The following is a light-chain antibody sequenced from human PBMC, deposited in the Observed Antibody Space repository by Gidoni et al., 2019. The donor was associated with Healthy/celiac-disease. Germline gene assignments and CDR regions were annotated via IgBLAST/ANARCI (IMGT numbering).Light chain of an antibody. CDR1: QSISSY. CDR2: SAS. CDR3: QQSYSTLWT. J-gene: IGKJ1*01. Sequence: DIQMTQSPSSLSASVGYRVTITCRASQSISSYLNWYQQKPGKAPKLLIYSASSLQSGVPSRFSGSGSGTDFTFTISSLQPEDFATYYCQQSYSTLWTFGQGTKVEIK. V-gene: IGKV1-39*01.